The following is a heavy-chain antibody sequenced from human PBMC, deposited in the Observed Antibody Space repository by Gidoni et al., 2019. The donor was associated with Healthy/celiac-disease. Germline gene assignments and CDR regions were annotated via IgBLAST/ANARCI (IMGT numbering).Heavy chain of an antibody. CDR1: TFSAYG. V-gene: IGHV3-30*03. CDR3: VGSATGESYYYYGMDV. D-gene: IGHD7-27*01. J-gene: IGHJ6*02. Sequence: TFSAYGMHWVRQAPGKGLEWVAFISYDGNEKYYADSVRGLFTISRDNSKNTLYLQMNSLGAEDTAFYYCVGSATGESYYYYGMDVWGQGTTVTVSS. CDR2: ISYDGNEK.